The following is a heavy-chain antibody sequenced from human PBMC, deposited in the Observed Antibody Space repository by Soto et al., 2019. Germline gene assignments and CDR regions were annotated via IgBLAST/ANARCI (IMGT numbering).Heavy chain of an antibody. CDR3: ASIKYYYDSSGYYYYYGMEV. J-gene: IGHJ6*02. CDR1: GYTFTSYG. CDR2: ISAYNGNT. D-gene: IGHD3-22*01. Sequence: ASVKVSCKACGYTFTSYGISWVRQAPGQGLEWMGWISAYNGNTNYAQKLQGRVTMTTDTSTSTAYMELRSLRSDDTAVYYCASIKYYYDSSGYYYYYGMEVWGQGTTVTVSS. V-gene: IGHV1-18*01.